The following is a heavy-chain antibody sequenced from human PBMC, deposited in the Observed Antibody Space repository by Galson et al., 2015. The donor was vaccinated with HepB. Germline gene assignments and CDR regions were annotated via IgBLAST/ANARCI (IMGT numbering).Heavy chain of an antibody. CDR1: GFTYSGYE. CDR3: ARERVGDSSGYLAY. V-gene: IGHV3-48*03. Sequence: SLRLSCAGSGFTYSGYEMNWVRQAPGKGLEWISYISSSGGIIKYYADSVKGRFTISRDNAKNSVYLQMDSLRGEDTAVYFCARERVGDSSGYLAYWGQGTSVTVSS. D-gene: IGHD3-22*01. CDR2: ISSSGGIIK. J-gene: IGHJ4*02.